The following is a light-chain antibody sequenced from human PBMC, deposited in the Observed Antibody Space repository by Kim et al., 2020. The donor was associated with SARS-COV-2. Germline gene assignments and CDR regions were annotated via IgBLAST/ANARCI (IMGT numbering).Light chain of an antibody. CDR3: QQYNSYPYT. CDR1: QSISSW. J-gene: IGKJ2*01. CDR2: DAS. V-gene: IGKV1-5*01. Sequence: DIQMTQSPSTLSASVGDRVTITCRASQSISSWLAWYQQKPGKAPKLLIYDASSLESGVQSRFSGSGSGTEFTLTISSLQPDDFATYYCQQYNSYPYTFGQGTKLEI.